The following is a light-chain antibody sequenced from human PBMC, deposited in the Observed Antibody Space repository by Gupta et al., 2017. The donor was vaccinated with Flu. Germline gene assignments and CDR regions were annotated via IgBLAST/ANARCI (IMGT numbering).Light chain of an antibody. CDR3: QDYGNSYI. J-gene: IGKJ2*01. V-gene: IGKV3-20*01. Sequence: EIVLTQSPGTLSWSPGERATLSCSASQSVSSGSLAWYQQKPGQAPRLVIYDASSSANGSTGRFSGCGTAKEFTLTSSSPENEDFEGYYGQDYGNSYIFGQGTXLENK. CDR1: QSVSSGS. CDR2: DAS.